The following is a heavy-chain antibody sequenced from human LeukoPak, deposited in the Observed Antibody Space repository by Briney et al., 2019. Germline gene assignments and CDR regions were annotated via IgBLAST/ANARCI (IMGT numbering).Heavy chain of an antibody. Sequence: GESLRLSCAASGFTVSSNYMSWVRQAPGKGLECVSVIYSGGGTYYADSVKGRSSISRDNSKNTLYLQMNSLRAEDTAVYYCARVGGGGYDSSLDYWGQGTLVTVSS. V-gene: IGHV3-53*01. J-gene: IGHJ4*02. D-gene: IGHD3-22*01. CDR1: GFTVSSNY. CDR3: ARVGGGGYDSSLDY. CDR2: IYSGGGT.